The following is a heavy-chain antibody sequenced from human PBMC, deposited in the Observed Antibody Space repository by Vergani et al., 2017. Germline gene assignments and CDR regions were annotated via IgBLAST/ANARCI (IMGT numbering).Heavy chain of an antibody. CDR3: ARQSAMIISQGHFDY. CDR1: KNSISSRSHY. V-gene: IGHV4-39*01. CDR2: VYQSGNT. Sequence: QVQLQQWGAGLLKPSETLSLTCTVSKNSISSRSHYWGWIRQSPGRGLEWIGSVYQSGNTFYNPSFKSRVTISVDTSNDQFSLRLASMAAADTAMYFCARQSAMIISQGHFDYWGQGVLVTVSS. D-gene: IGHD5-18*01. J-gene: IGHJ4*02.